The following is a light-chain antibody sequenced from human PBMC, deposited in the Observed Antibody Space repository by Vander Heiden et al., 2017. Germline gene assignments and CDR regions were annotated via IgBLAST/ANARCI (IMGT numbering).Light chain of an antibody. J-gene: IGLJ3*02. CDR2: DGS. V-gene: IGLV3-21*02. Sequence: SCVLTPPPSVPADPEPTARITGVSNYIGDKRVHWYQLKPGQAPGLVAYDGSDRPSGIPERVAGSNSGNTATLTISRVEAGEEADYDWQVWDGSSDHPNWVFGGGTKLTVL. CDR1: YIGDKR. CDR3: QVWDGSSDHPNWV.